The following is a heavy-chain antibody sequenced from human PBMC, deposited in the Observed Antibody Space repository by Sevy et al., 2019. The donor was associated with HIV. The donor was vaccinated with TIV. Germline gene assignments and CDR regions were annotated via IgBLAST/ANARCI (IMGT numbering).Heavy chain of an antibody. CDR1: GFTFSSYS. Sequence: GSLRLSCAASGFTFSSYSMSWVRQAPGKGLEWVSAISGSGSSTYYADSVKGRFTISRDNSKNTLYLQMNSLRAEDTAVYYCAKDESRGYSYDPLDYWGQGTLVTVSS. CDR2: ISGSGSST. J-gene: IGHJ4*02. V-gene: IGHV3-23*01. CDR3: AKDESRGYSYDPLDY. D-gene: IGHD5-18*01.